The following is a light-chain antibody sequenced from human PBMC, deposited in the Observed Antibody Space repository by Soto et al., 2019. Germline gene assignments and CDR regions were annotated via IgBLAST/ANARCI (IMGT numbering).Light chain of an antibody. CDR2: GNT. J-gene: IGLJ3*02. CDR3: ESYDSTLSGSR. Sequence: QSVLTQPPSVSGAPGQRVTISCTGSSSNIGAGYGVNWYQQLPGTAPKLLIYGNTNRPSGVPDRISGSKSGTSASLAITGLQVEDEADYYCESYDSTLSGSRFGGGTKLTVL. CDR1: SSNIGAGYG. V-gene: IGLV1-40*01.